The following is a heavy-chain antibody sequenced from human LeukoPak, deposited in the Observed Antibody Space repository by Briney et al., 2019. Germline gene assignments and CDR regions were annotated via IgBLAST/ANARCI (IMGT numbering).Heavy chain of an antibody. CDR3: ARGPRSDVWFGESRAGLGAFDI. CDR1: GYTFTSYD. V-gene: IGHV1-8*01. Sequence: ASVKVSCKASGYTFTSYDINWVRQATGQGLEWMGWMNPNSGNAGYAQKFQGRVTMTRNTSISTAYMELSSLRSEDTAVYYCARGPRSDVWFGESRAGLGAFDIWGQGTMVTVSS. CDR2: MNPNSGNA. J-gene: IGHJ3*02. D-gene: IGHD3-10*01.